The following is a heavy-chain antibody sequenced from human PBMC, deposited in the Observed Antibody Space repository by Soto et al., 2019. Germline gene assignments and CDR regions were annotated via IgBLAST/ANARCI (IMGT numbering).Heavy chain of an antibody. V-gene: IGHV3-21*01. CDR3: AREKGSSGTSLPLDS. CDR2: ISSSSSYK. J-gene: IGHJ4*02. D-gene: IGHD1-26*01. Sequence: GSLRLLGAASGSRFLLSSYTMMWVRRAPGKGLEWVSSISSSSSYKYYEDSVKGRFTISRDNAKYSLFLQMNRMRDEDTAVYHCAREKGSSGTSLPLDSWGQGNLLTVSP. CDR1: GSRFLLSSYT.